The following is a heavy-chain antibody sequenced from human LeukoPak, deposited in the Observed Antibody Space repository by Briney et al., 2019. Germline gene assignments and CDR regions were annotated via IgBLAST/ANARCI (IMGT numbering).Heavy chain of an antibody. CDR1: SVSISSYY. CDR2: IYYSGST. J-gene: IGHJ3*01. CDR3: TRLLDNDASGEPDTFDV. D-gene: IGHD3-22*01. V-gene: IGHV4-59*01. Sequence: KTSETLSLTCTVYSVSISSYYWSWLRQPPGKGLEWIGYIYYSGSTNYNPSLQSRVTISIDTSKCQFSLKLTSVTSAYTSLYKPTRLLDNDASGEPDTFDVWGQGTTVIVSS.